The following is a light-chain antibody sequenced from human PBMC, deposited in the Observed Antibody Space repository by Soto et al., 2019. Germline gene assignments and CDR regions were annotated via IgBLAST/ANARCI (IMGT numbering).Light chain of an antibody. CDR3: SSYTGSNDVV. CDR2: EVS. Sequence: QSALTQPASVSGSPGQSITISCSGTTSDVGAYDFVSWYQQHPGKAPKLLIFEVSNRPSGVSHRFSGSKSGNVASLTISGLQAEDEADYYCSSYTGSNDVVFGGGTKLT. V-gene: IGLV2-14*01. CDR1: TSDVGAYDF. J-gene: IGLJ2*01.